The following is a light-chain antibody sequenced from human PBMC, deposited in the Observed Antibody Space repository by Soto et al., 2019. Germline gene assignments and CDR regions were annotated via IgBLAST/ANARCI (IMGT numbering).Light chain of an antibody. CDR3: CSYAGSYTSFHVV. CDR1: SSDVGGYNY. Sequence: QSALTQPRSVSGSPGQSVTISCTGTSSDVGGYNYVSWYQQHPGKAPKLMIYDVSKRPSGVPDRFSGSKSGNTASLTISGLQAEDEADYYCCSYAGSYTSFHVVFGGGTKLTVL. CDR2: DVS. J-gene: IGLJ2*01. V-gene: IGLV2-11*01.